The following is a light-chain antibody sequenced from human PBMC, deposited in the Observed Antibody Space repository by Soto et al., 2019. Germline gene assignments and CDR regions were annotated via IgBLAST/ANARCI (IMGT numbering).Light chain of an antibody. CDR1: QSVSSD. V-gene: IGKV3-15*01. CDR2: GAS. J-gene: IGKJ1*01. CDR3: QQYNNWPPWT. Sequence: EIVMTQSPATLSVSPGESATLSCRASQSVSSDLAWYQHKPGQAPRLLIQGASTRATGIPARFSGSGSGTEFTLTISNLQSEDFAVYYCQQYNNWPPWTFGQGTKVDIK.